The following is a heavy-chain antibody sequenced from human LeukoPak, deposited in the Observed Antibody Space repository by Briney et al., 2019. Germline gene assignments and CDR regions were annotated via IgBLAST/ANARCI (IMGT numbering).Heavy chain of an antibody. CDR3: ASDGGSHS. J-gene: IGHJ4*02. CDR2: ITPIFGTA. V-gene: IGHV1-69*13. CDR1: GGTFSRFT. Sequence: SVKVSCKASGGTFSRFTISWVRQAPGQGFEWMGGITPIFGTANFAQKFQGRVSITADESTSTAFMELSSLRSEDTAVYYCASDGGSHSWGQGTLVTVSS. D-gene: IGHD1-26*01.